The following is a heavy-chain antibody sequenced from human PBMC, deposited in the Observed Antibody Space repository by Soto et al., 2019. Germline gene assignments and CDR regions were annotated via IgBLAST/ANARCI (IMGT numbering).Heavy chain of an antibody. CDR1: GGSISSYY. D-gene: IGHD6-13*01. V-gene: IGHV4-59*08. CDR3: ARHSSSWLSPRGDQNNWFDP. J-gene: IGHJ5*02. CDR2: IYYSGST. Sequence: PSETLSLTCTVSGGSISSYYWSWIRQPPGKGLDLIGYIYYSGSTNYNPSLKSRVTISVDTSKNQFSLKLSSVTAADTAVYYFARHSSSWLSPRGDQNNWFDPWGQGTLVTVSS.